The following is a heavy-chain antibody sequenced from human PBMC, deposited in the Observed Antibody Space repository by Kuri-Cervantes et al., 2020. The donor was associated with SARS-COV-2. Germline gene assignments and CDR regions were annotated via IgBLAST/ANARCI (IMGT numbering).Heavy chain of an antibody. D-gene: IGHD1-26*01. Sequence: ETLSLTCTVSGGTISSSSYYWGWIRQPPGKVLERVSAISGSGGSTYYADSVKGRFTISRDNSKNTLYLQMNSLRAEDMALYYCAKDMGEWDAFDIWGQGTMVTVSS. V-gene: IGHV3-23*01. CDR1: GGTISSSSYY. CDR3: AKDMGEWDAFDI. J-gene: IGHJ3*02. CDR2: ISGSGGST.